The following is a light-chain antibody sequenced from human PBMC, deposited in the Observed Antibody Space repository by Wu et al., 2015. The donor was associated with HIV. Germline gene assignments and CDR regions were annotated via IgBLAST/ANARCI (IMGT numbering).Light chain of an antibody. CDR1: QSVNNW. CDR3: QQYATYPWT. J-gene: IGKJ1*01. Sequence: DIQLTQSPSTLSASVGDRVTITRRASQSVNNWLAWYQQEPGKASKFLIYKVSSLQSGVPSRFSGGGSGPEFTLTINSLQPDDFATYYCQQYATYPWTFGQGTKVEI. CDR2: KVS. V-gene: IGKV1-5*03.